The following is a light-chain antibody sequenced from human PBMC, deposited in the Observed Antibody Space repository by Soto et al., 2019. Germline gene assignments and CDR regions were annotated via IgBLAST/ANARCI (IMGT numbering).Light chain of an antibody. CDR1: QSINRY. CDR3: LQTYSRPYT. CDR2: GAS. V-gene: IGKV1-39*01. Sequence: DIPMTQSPSSLSASVGDKVTLTCRASQSINRYLTWYQQKPGKAPKLLIFGASKLQVGVPSKFSGSGFGTDFTLTISSLQPEDSATYLCLQTYSRPYTFGQGTKLDIK. J-gene: IGKJ2*01.